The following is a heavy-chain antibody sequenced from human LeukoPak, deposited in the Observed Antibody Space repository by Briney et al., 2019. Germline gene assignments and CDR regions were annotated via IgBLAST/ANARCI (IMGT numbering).Heavy chain of an antibody. D-gene: IGHD3-22*01. J-gene: IGHJ2*01. Sequence: ASVKLSCTASGYTFTSYYTHWVRQAPGQGLEWMGIIHPSGASTAYAQQFQGRVTMTKDTSTSTVYMELSSLRSEDTALYYCARITMTTSGWYFDLWGRGTLVTVSS. CDR2: IHPSGAST. CDR3: ARITMTTSGWYFDL. CDR1: GYTFTSYY. V-gene: IGHV1-46*01.